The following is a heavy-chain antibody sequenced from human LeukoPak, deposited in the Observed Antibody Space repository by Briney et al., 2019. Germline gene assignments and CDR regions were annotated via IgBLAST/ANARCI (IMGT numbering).Heavy chain of an antibody. CDR1: GFTFSSYA. D-gene: IGHD6-13*01. CDR2: ISYDGSNK. CDR3: ARVHVAAAGTYGYYYYMDV. J-gene: IGHJ6*03. V-gene: IGHV3-30*04. Sequence: GGSLRLSCAASGFTFSSYAMSWARQAPGKGLEWVAVISYDGSNKYYADSVKGRFTISRDNSKNTLYLQMNSLRAEDTAVYYCARVHVAAAGTYGYYYYMDVWGKGTTVTVSS.